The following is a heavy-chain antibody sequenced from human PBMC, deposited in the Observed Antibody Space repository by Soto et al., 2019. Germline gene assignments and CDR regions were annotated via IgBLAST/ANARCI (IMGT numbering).Heavy chain of an antibody. J-gene: IGHJ5*02. CDR3: ARVGPWVPYYYDSSPYTFENWFDP. D-gene: IGHD3-22*01. Sequence: SETLSLTCTVSGGSVSSGSYHWGWLRQPPGKGLEWIGSIYHGGSTYYNPSLNSRVTLSIDMTNNHVSLILNSVTAADTAVYYCARVGPWVPYYYDSSPYTFENWFDPWGQGTLVTVSS. V-gene: IGHV4-39*02. CDR1: GGSVSSGSYH. CDR2: IYHGGST.